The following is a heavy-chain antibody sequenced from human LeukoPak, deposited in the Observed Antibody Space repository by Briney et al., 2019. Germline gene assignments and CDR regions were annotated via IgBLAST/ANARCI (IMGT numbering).Heavy chain of an antibody. Sequence: PGGSLRLSCAASGFTFDDYAMHWVRQAPGKGLEWVSLISGDGGSTYYADSVKGRFTISRDNSKNSLYLQTNSLRTEDTALYYCAKGGRGTVTTYYYYYYYMDVWGKGTTVTVSS. CDR3: AKGGRGTVTTYYYYYYYMDV. CDR2: ISGDGGST. J-gene: IGHJ6*03. V-gene: IGHV3-43*02. D-gene: IGHD4-17*01. CDR1: GFTFDDYA.